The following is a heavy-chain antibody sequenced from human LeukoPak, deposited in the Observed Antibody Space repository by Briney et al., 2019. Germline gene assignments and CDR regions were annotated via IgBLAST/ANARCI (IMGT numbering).Heavy chain of an antibody. CDR2: IYTSGST. J-gene: IGHJ4*02. CDR1: GGSISSGSYY. V-gene: IGHV4-61*02. D-gene: IGHD6-19*01. CDR3: AREKDSSGWPTYYFDY. Sequence: PSETLSLTCTVSGGSISSGSYYWSWIRQPAGKGLEWIGRIYTSGSTNYNPSLKSRVTISVDTSKNQFSLKLSSVTAADTAVYYCAREKDSSGWPTYYFDYWGQGTLVTVSS.